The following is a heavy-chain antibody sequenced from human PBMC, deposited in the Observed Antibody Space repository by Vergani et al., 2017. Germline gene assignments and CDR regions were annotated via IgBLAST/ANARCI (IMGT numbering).Heavy chain of an antibody. CDR2: INPNSGGT. J-gene: IGHJ4*02. CDR3: ARLSYDTTPYLQGGYDC. CDR1: GYTFTGYY. V-gene: IGHV1-2*02. Sequence: QVQLVQSGAEVKKPGASVKVSCKASGYTFTGYYMHWVRQAPGQGLEWMGWINPNSGGTNYAQKFQGRVTMTRDTSISTAYMELNSLRAEDTAVYYCARLSYDTTPYLQGGYDCWGQGTLVSVSS. D-gene: IGHD3-22*01.